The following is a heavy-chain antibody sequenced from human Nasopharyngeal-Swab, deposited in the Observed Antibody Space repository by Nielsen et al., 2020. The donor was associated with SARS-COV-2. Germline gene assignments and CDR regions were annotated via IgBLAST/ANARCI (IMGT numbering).Heavy chain of an antibody. CDR1: GYTLTELS. D-gene: IGHD6-19*01. CDR2: FDPEDGET. Sequence: ASVKVSCKVSGYTLTELSMHWVRQAPGKGLEWMGGFDPEDGETIYAQKFQGRVTMTEDTSTDTAYMELSSLRSEDTAVYYCATSPAVAGTKWYFDLWGRGTLVTVSS. J-gene: IGHJ2*01. V-gene: IGHV1-24*01. CDR3: ATSPAVAGTKWYFDL.